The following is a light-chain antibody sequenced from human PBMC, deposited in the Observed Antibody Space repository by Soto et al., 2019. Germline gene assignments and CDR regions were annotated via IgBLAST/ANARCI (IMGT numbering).Light chain of an antibody. CDR1: SSDVGAYNY. CDR3: SSKRTTASLV. Sequence: HSVLTQPASVSGSPGQTITTSCTGTSSDVGAYNYVSWYQQHPGKAPKLMIYEVSNRPSGVSDRFSGSKSGNTASLTISGLQAADEADYYCSSKRTTASLVFGTGTKVTVL. J-gene: IGLJ1*01. V-gene: IGLV2-14*01. CDR2: EVS.